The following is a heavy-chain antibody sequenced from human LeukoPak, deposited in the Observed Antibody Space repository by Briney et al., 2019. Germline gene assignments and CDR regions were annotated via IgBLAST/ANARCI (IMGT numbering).Heavy chain of an antibody. CDR2: IYYSGST. J-gene: IGHJ4*02. V-gene: IGHV4-39*07. D-gene: IGHD3-22*01. CDR3: ARGHHYYDSSGFPNDY. Sequence: SETLSLTCTVSGGSISSSSYYWGWIRQPPGKGLEWIGSIYYSGSTYYNPSLKSRVTISVDTSKNQFSLKLSSVTAADTAVYYCARGHHYYDSSGFPNDYWGQGTLVTVSS. CDR1: GGSISSSSYY.